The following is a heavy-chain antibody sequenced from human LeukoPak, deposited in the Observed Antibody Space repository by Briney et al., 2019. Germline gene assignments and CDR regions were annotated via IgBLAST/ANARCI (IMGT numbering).Heavy chain of an antibody. V-gene: IGHV3-30-3*02. D-gene: IGHD5-12*01. CDR2: ISYDGSNK. J-gene: IGHJ4*02. CDR3: ARRRGYSGYDFDY. Sequence: PGGSLRLSCAASGFTFSSYAMHWVRQAPGKGLEWVAVISYDGSNKYYADSVKGRFTISRDNSKNTLYLQMNSLRAEDTAVYYCARRRGYSGYDFDYWGQGTLVTVSS. CDR1: GFTFSSYA.